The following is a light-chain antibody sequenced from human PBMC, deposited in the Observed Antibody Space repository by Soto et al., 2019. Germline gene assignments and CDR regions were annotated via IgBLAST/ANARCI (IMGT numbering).Light chain of an antibody. J-gene: IGKJ5*01. Sequence: EIMMTQSPATLSVSPGESATLSCRASQSVRNNLAWHQHKPGQAPRLLIYYASTRATGIPARFSGSGSGTEFTLTISSLQSEDFALYYCQQYNDWPPITFGQGTRLESK. CDR2: YAS. CDR3: QQYNDWPPIT. V-gene: IGKV3-15*01. CDR1: QSVRNN.